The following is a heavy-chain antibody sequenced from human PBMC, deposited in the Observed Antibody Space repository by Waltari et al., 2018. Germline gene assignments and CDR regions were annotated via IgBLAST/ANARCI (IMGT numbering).Heavy chain of an antibody. J-gene: IGHJ3*02. D-gene: IGHD6-13*01. V-gene: IGHV4-39*07. Sequence: QLQLQESGPGLVKPSETLSLTCTVSGGSISSSSYYWGWIRQPPGKGLEWIGSIYYSGSTYYNPSLKSRVTISVDTSKNQFSLKLSSVTAADTAVYYCARVPGSWYGVGNDAFDIWGQGTMVTVSS. CDR2: IYYSGST. CDR1: GGSISSSSYY. CDR3: ARVPGSWYGVGNDAFDI.